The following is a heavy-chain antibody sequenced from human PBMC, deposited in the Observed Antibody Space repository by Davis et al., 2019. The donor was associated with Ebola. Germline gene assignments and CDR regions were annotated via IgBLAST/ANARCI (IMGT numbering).Heavy chain of an antibody. D-gene: IGHD3/OR15-3a*01. CDR2: IYYSGST. CDR1: GGSISSGDYY. J-gene: IGHJ5*02. CDR3: ARVMDYNWFDP. V-gene: IGHV4-61*08. Sequence: PSETLSLTCTVSGGSISSGDYYWSWIRQPPGKGLEWIGYIYYSGSTNYNPSLKSRVTISVDTSKNQFSLKLSSVTAADTAVYYCARVMDYNWFDPWGQGTLVTVSS.